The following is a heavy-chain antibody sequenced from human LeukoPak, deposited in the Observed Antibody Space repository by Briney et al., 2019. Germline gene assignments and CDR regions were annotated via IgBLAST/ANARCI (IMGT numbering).Heavy chain of an antibody. CDR2: ISSSGSTI. Sequence: GGSLRLSCVTSGFTFSSFEMNWVRQAPGKGLEWVSYISSSGSTIYYADSVKGRFTISRDNAKNSLYLQMNSLRAEDTAVYYCAELGITMIGGVWGKGTTVTISS. V-gene: IGHV3-48*03. D-gene: IGHD3-10*02. J-gene: IGHJ6*04. CDR1: GFTFSSFE. CDR3: AELGITMIGGV.